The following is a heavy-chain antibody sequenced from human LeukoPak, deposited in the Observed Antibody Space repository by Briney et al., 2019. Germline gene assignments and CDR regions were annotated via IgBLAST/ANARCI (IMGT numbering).Heavy chain of an antibody. CDR3: ARDDYYDRGYFSL. D-gene: IGHD3-22*01. CDR1: GGSISGYH. J-gene: IGHJ2*01. V-gene: IGHV4-59*01. Sequence: SDTLSLTCTVSGGSISGYHLSWIRQTPGKGLEWIGCLSDSEGTTYNPSLKSRATISLDPAKSHFSLRLSSVTAADTAVYYCARDDYYDRGYFSLWGRGTLVTVSS. CDR2: LSDSEGT.